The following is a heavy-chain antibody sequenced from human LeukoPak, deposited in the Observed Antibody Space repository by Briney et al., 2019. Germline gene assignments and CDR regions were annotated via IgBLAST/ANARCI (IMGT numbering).Heavy chain of an antibody. CDR1: GFTFTTYA. Sequence: GGSLRLSCAASGFTFTTYAMSWVRQAPGKGLEWVSSISGGGDTTYYADSVKGRFTISRDNSKNTLYLQMNSLRAEDTAIYYCAKATIEQWLVKVDSFDSWGQGTLVTVSS. D-gene: IGHD6-19*01. CDR2: ISGGGDTT. V-gene: IGHV3-23*01. J-gene: IGHJ4*02. CDR3: AKATIEQWLVKVDSFDS.